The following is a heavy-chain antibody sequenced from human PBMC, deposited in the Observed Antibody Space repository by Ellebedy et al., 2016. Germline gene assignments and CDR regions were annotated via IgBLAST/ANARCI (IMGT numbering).Heavy chain of an antibody. Sequence: ASVKVSXKASGYTFTSYGISWVRQAPGQGLEWMGWISAYNGNTNYAQKLQGRVTMTTDTSTSTAYMELRSLRSGDTAVYYCAREVPRRGFDYWGQGTLVTVSS. CDR2: ISAYNGNT. CDR1: GYTFTSYG. D-gene: IGHD3-10*01. CDR3: AREVPRRGFDY. J-gene: IGHJ4*02. V-gene: IGHV1-18*01.